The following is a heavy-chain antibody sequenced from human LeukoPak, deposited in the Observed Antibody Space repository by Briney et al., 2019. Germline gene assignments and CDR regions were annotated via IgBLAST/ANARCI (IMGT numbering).Heavy chain of an antibody. D-gene: IGHD3-22*01. CDR2: IYYSGST. J-gene: IGHJ4*02. CDR3: VSTRPYDSSGYYYFAPYFDY. V-gene: IGHV4-31*03. CDR1: GGSISSGGYY. Sequence: SETLSLTCTVSGGSISSGGYYWSWIRQHPGKGLKWIGYIYYSGSTYYNPSLKSRVTISVDTSKNQFSLRLSSVTAADTAVYYCVSTRPYDSSGYYYFAPYFDYWGQGTLVTVSS.